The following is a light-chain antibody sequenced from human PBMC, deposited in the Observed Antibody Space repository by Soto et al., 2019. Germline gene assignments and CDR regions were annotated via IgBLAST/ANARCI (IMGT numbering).Light chain of an antibody. V-gene: IGKV3-20*01. J-gene: IGKJ5*01. Sequence: EIVLTQSPGTLSLSPGERATISCRASQSLSSTYLAWYLHKPGQAPRLLIYGASSKATGIPDRFSGSGSGTDFSLTISRLEPEDFAVYYCQQYSNSLITFGQGTRLE. CDR2: GAS. CDR3: QQYSNSLIT. CDR1: QSLSSTY.